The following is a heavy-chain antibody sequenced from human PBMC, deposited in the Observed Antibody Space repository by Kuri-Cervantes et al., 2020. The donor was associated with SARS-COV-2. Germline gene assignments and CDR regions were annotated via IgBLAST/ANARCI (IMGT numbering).Heavy chain of an antibody. CDR2: IYYRGST. CDR3: ARGFGDYVFG. Sequence: SETLSLTCTVSGASVSSGTYYWSWIRQPPGKGLEWVGYIYYRGSTKYNPSLNSRVSISEDTSKNQFSLKLSSVTAADTAVYYCARGFGDYVFGWGQGTLVPSPQ. J-gene: IGHJ4*02. V-gene: IGHV4-61*01. D-gene: IGHD4-17*01. CDR1: GASVSSGTYY.